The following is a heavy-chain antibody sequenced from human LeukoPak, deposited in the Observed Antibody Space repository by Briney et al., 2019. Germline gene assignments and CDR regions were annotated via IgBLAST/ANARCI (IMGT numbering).Heavy chain of an antibody. V-gene: IGHV3-21*01. CDR2: ISGSSSYI. CDR1: GFPFRSYT. J-gene: IGHJ3*02. CDR3: ARGKTYCGGECYSGDTFDI. D-gene: IGHD2-21*01. Sequence: PGGSLRLSCAASGFPFRSYTMDWVRQAPGKGLEWVSSISGSSSYIYYADSVKGRFTISRDNAKNSLSLQMNSLRVEDTAVYYCARGKTYCGGECYSGDTFDIWGQGTMVTVSS.